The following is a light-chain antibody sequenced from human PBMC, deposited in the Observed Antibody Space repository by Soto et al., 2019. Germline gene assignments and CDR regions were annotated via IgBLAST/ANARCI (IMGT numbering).Light chain of an antibody. CDR2: IAS. Sequence: EVVLTQSPGTLYLSPGERATLSCWASQSVSRSYLAWYQQKPGQAPRLLIYIASSRATGIPDRFSGSGSGTDFTLTISRLEPEDFAMYYCQQYGSSPYTFGQWTKLEIK. CDR3: QQYGSSPYT. J-gene: IGKJ2*01. CDR1: QSVSRSY. V-gene: IGKV3-20*01.